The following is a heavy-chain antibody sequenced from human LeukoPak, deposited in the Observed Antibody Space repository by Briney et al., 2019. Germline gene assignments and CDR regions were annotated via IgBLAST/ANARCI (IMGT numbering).Heavy chain of an antibody. V-gene: IGHV4-34*01. CDR2: INHSGST. CDR3: ARMSPFWYFDL. CDR1: GGSFSGYY. J-gene: IGHJ2*01. Sequence: SETLSLTCAVYGGSFSGYYWSWIRQPPGKGLEWIGEINHSGSTNYNPSLKSRVTMSVDTSKNQVSLRLISVTAADTAVHYCARMSPFWYFDLWGRGTLVTVSS.